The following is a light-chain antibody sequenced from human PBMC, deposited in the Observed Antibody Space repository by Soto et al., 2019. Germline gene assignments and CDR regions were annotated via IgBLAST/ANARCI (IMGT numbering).Light chain of an antibody. CDR1: SSDIGGYNY. Sequence: SALTQPASVSGSPGQSITISCTGTSSDIGGYNYVSWYQQHPGKAPKLMLYDYNSRPSGVSNRFSGSKSGNTASLTISGLQAEDEADYYCNSYTSTSTRVFGGGTKVTVL. J-gene: IGLJ3*02. CDR3: NSYTSTSTRV. CDR2: DYN. V-gene: IGLV2-14*01.